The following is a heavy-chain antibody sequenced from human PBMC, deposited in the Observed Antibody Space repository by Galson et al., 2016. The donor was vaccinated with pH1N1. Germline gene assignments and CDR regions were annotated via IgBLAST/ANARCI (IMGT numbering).Heavy chain of an antibody. CDR2: IIPMFGTT. D-gene: IGHD1-14*01. CDR1: GGIFSIHD. J-gene: IGHJ6*02. V-gene: IGHV1-69*13. CDR3: ARRPEIYYYRMDV. Sequence: SVKVSCKASGGIFSIHDISWVRQAPGEGLEWMGGIIPMFGTTDYAQKFQGRVTFTADDSTSTAYMELSSLRSEDTAVYYCARRPEIYYYRMDVWGQGTTVTVSS.